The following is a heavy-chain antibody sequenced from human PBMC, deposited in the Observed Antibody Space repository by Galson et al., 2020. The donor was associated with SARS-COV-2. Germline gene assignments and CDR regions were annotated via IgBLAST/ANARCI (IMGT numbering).Heavy chain of an antibody. CDR2: IYYSGST. D-gene: IGHD3-3*01. CDR3: ATRPIGVTIFGVAPHYVDS. J-gene: IGHJ4*02. V-gene: IGHV4-31*03. CDR1: VGSISSAGHY. Sequence: SQTLSLTCTVPVGSISSAGHYSSWTRQHPGKGLEWNGYIYYSGSTYYNPSLKSRVTIPEHTSKNQFSLKRSSVTAADTAVYYCATRPIGVTIFGVAPHYVDSWGQGTLVTVSS.